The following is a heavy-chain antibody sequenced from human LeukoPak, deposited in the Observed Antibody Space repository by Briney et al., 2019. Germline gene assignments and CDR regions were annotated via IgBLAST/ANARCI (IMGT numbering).Heavy chain of an antibody. J-gene: IGHJ4*02. CDR2: INPNSGGT. D-gene: IGHD2-15*01. CDR3: ARVMGPDCSGGSCYSGPFDY. V-gene: IGHV1-2*02. CDR1: GYTFTGYY. Sequence: ASVKVSCKASGYTFTGYYMHWVRQAPGQGPEWMGWINPNSGGTNYAQKFQGRVTMTRDTSISTAYMELSRLRSDDTAVYYCARVMGPDCSGGSCYSGPFDYWGQGTLVTVSS.